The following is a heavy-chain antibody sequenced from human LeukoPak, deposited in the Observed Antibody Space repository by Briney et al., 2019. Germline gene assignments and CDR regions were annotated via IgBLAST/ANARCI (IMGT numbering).Heavy chain of an antibody. Sequence: GESLKISCKGSGYSFTSYWISWVRQMPGKGLEWMGRIDPSDSYTNYSPSFQGHVTISADKSISTAYLQWSSLKASDTAMYYCARHSYGSGSYYYYYGMGVWGKGTTVTVSS. D-gene: IGHD3-10*01. J-gene: IGHJ6*04. CDR1: GYSFTSYW. CDR2: IDPSDSYT. V-gene: IGHV5-10-1*01. CDR3: ARHSYGSGSYYYYYGMGV.